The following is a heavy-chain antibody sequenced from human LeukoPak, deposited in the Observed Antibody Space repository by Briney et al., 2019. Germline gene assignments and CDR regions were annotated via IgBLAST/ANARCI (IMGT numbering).Heavy chain of an antibody. D-gene: IGHD3-22*01. V-gene: IGHV1-2*06. J-gene: IGHJ4*02. Sequence: ASVKVSCEVSGYTLTELSMHWVRQAPGKGLEWMGRINPNSGGTNYAQKFQGRVTMTRDTSISTAYMELSRLRSDDTAVYYCARSKREGRYYYDSSGYYIFDYWGQGTLVTVSS. CDR2: INPNSGGT. CDR3: ARSKREGRYYYDSSGYYIFDY. CDR1: GYTLTELS.